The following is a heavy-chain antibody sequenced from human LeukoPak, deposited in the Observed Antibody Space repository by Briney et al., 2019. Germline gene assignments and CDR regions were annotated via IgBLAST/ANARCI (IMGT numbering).Heavy chain of an antibody. CDR2: IYHSGST. V-gene: IGHV4-38-2*01. CDR1: GYSISSGYY. D-gene: IGHD3-22*01. J-gene: IGHJ6*03. Sequence: TSETLSLTCAVSGYSISSGYYWGWIRQPPGKGLEWIGSIYHSGSTYYNPSLKSRVTISVDTSKNQFSLKLSSATAADTAVYYCARLLQSEWLLLRGYYYYYMDVWGKGTTVTVSS. CDR3: ARLLQSEWLLLRGYYYYYMDV.